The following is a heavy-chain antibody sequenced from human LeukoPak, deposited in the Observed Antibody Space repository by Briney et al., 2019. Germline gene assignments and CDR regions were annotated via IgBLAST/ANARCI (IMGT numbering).Heavy chain of an antibody. J-gene: IGHJ5*02. Sequence: GGSLRLSCVASGFTFSSYAMTWVRQVPGKGLEWVSHISGSGERTYYADSVKGRFTSSRDNSKNTLYLQMNSLRAEDTAVYYCAKVQYDYDDPVGWFDPWGQGTLVTVSS. D-gene: IGHD4-17*01. CDR1: GFTFSSYA. CDR2: ISGSGERT. CDR3: AKVQYDYDDPVGWFDP. V-gene: IGHV3-23*01.